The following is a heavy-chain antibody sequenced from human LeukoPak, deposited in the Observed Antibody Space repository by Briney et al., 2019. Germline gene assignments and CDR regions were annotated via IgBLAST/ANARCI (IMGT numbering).Heavy chain of an antibody. CDR1: GGSISSYY. D-gene: IGHD6-13*01. CDR3: ARDLRAAAGPYYYYYGMDV. J-gene: IGHJ6*02. V-gene: IGHV4-4*07. CDR2: IYTSGST. Sequence: SETLSLTCTVSGGSISSYYWSWIRQPAGKGLEWIGRIYTSGSTNYNPSLKSRVTMSVDTSKNQFSLKLSSVTAADTAVYYCARDLRAAAGPYYYYYGMDVWGQGTTVTVSS.